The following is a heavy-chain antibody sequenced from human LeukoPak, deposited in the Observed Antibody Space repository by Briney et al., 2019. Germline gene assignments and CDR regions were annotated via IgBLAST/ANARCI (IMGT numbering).Heavy chain of an antibody. CDR1: GLIVSSKY. J-gene: IGHJ4*02. D-gene: IGHD2-2*01. CDR2: LYSGGST. CDR3: AARDCSTTSCYAGLFDY. V-gene: IGHV3-53*01. Sequence: GGSLRLSCAASGLIVSSKYMSWVRQAPGKGLEWVSSLYSGGSTYYADSVKGRFTISRDSSKNTVYLQMNSLRAEHTAVYFCAARDCSTTSCYAGLFDYWGQGILVTVSS.